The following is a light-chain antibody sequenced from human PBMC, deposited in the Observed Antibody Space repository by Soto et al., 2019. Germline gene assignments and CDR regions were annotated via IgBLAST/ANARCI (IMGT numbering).Light chain of an antibody. CDR3: QQRFNWPRFT. CDR1: QSVSSY. V-gene: IGKV3-11*01. Sequence: EIVLTQSPATLSLSPGERATLSCRASQSVSSYLAWYQQKPGQAPRLLIYDAYNRETGIPARFSGGGSGTDFPLTISSLEPEDFAVYYCQQRFNWPRFTFGQGTKLEIK. J-gene: IGKJ2*01. CDR2: DAY.